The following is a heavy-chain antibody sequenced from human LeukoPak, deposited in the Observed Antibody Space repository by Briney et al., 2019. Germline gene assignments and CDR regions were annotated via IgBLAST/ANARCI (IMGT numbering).Heavy chain of an antibody. CDR2: IYTSGST. D-gene: IGHD5-18*01. Sequence: PSQTLSLTCTVSGGSISSGSYYWSWIRQPAGKGLEWIGRIYTSGSTNYNPSLKSRVTISVDTSKNQFSLKLSSVTAADTAVYYCARERGDTAMVKWSNFDYWGQGTLVTVSS. V-gene: IGHV4-61*02. CDR3: ARERGDTAMVKWSNFDY. CDR1: GGSISSGSYY. J-gene: IGHJ4*02.